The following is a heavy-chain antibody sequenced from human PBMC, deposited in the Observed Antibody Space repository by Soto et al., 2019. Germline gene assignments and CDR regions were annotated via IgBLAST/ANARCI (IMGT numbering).Heavy chain of an antibody. V-gene: IGHV3-7*04. J-gene: IGHJ6*02. CDR1: GFTFSSYW. CDR3: ARFYYDSSGYLPSPYYYYYGMDV. CDR2: IKQDGSEK. Sequence: PGGSLRLSCAASGFTFSSYWMGWVRQAPGKGLEWVANIKQDGSEKYYVDSVKGRFTISRDNAKNSLYLQMNSLRAEDTAVYYCARFYYDSSGYLPSPYYYYYGMDVWVQGTTVTVS. D-gene: IGHD3-22*01.